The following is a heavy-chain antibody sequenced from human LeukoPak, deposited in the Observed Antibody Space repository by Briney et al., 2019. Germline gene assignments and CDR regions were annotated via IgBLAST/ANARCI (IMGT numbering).Heavy chain of an antibody. D-gene: IGHD6-19*01. CDR2: MNPNSGNT. V-gene: IGHV1-8*01. CDR1: GYTFTSYD. Sequence: ASVKVSCKASGYTFTSYDINWVRQATGQGLEWMGWMNPNSGNTGYAQKFQGRVTMTRNTSISTAYMELSSLRSEDTAVYYCARGRYSSGWYSNYYYYMDVWGKGTTVTVSS. CDR3: ARGRYSSGWYSNYYYYMDV. J-gene: IGHJ6*03.